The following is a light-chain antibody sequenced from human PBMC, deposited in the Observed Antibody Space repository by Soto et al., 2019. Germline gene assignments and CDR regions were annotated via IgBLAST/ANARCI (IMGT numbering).Light chain of an antibody. J-gene: IGKJ4*01. Sequence: AIQMTQSPSSLSASVGDRVTITCRASQGIRNDLGWYQQKPGKVPKLLIYAASNLQSGVPSRFSGSGSGTGFTLTISTLQPEDFATHYCQHLITYPLTFGGGTEVEIK. CDR3: QHLITYPLT. V-gene: IGKV1-6*01. CDR2: AAS. CDR1: QGIRND.